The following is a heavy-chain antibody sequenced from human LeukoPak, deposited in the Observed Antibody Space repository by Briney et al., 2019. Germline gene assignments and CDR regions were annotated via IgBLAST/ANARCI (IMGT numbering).Heavy chain of an antibody. J-gene: IGHJ6*02. CDR3: ARESDSSYYYYGMDV. Sequence: SETLSLTCAVYGGSFSGYYWSWIRQPPGKGLEWIGEINHSGSTNYNPSLKSRVTISVDTSKNQFSLKLSSVTAADRAVYYCARESDSSYYYYGMDVWGQGTTVTVSS. V-gene: IGHV4-34*01. CDR2: INHSGST. CDR1: GGSFSGYY. D-gene: IGHD6-13*01.